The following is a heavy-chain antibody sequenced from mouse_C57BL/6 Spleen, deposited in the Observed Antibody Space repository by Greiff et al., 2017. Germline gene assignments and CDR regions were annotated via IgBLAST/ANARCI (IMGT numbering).Heavy chain of an antibody. CDR2: IDPNSGGT. J-gene: IGHJ2*01. V-gene: IGHV1-72*01. Sequence: QVQLQQPGAELVKPGASVKLSCKASGYTFTSYWMHWVKQRPGRGLEWIGRIDPNSGGTKYNEKFKSKATLTVDKPSSTAYMQLSSLTSEDSAVYYCAREIPICSGAFGYWGQGTTLTVSS. CDR3: AREIPICSGAFGY. D-gene: IGHD3-2*02. CDR1: GYTFTSYW.